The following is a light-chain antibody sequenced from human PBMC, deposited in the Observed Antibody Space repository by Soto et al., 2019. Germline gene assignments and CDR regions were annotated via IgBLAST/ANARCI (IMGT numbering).Light chain of an antibody. CDR3: QHDGRSPQ. CDR1: QSVNSAH. J-gene: IGKJ2*01. V-gene: IGKV3-20*01. Sequence: EIVLTQSPGTLPLSPGERATLSCRASQSVNSAHLAWYQQRPGQAPRLLIYAESSRATGTPDRFSGDGTGTDFILTISRLEPEDFAMYYCQHDGRSPQFGQGTKLEIK. CDR2: AES.